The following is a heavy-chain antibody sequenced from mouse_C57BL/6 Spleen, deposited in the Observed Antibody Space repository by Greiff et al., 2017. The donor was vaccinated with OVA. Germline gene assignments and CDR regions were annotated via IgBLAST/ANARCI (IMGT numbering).Heavy chain of an antibody. D-gene: IGHD1-1*01. Sequence: VQLQQSGPVLVKPGASVKMSCKASGYTFTDYYMNWVKQSHGKSLEWIGVINPYNGGTSYNQKFKGKTTLTVDKSSSTAYMELNSLTSEDSAVYYCACTTVVATDYWGQGTTLTVSS. CDR3: ACTTVVATDY. J-gene: IGHJ2*01. V-gene: IGHV1-19*01. CDR1: GYTFTDYY. CDR2: INPYNGGT.